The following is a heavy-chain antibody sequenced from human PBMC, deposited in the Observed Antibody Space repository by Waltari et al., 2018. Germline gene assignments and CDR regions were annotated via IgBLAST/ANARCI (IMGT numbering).Heavy chain of an antibody. Sequence: EVQLVESGGGLIQPGGSLRLSCAASGFTYSRSWMHWLRQAPGKGLVWVSRINTDGSSTNYADSVKGRFTISRDNAKNTLYLQMNSLRAEDTAVYYCARAGGGELRMGFDPWGQGTLVTVSS. D-gene: IGHD2-21*01. CDR2: INTDGSST. CDR3: ARAGGGELRMGFDP. J-gene: IGHJ5*02. V-gene: IGHV3-74*01. CDR1: GFTYSRSW.